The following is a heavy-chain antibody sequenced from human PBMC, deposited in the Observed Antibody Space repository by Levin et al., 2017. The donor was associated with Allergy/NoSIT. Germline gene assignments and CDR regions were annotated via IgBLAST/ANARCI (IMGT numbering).Heavy chain of an antibody. V-gene: IGHV1-2*02. CDR1: GYTFTGYY. J-gene: IGHJ4*02. CDR3: ARDEVVLWFGDLDY. Sequence: GESLKISCKASGYTFTGYYMHWVRQAPGQGLEWMGWINPNSGGTNYAQKFQGRVTMTRDTSISTAYMELSRLRSDDTAVYYCARDEVVLWFGDLDYWGQGTLVTVSS. CDR2: INPNSGGT. D-gene: IGHD3-10*01.